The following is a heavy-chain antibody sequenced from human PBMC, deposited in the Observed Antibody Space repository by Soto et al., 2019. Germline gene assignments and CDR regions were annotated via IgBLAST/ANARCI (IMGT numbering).Heavy chain of an antibody. CDR3: ARATRVAAGRYYFDY. D-gene: IGHD6-13*01. J-gene: IGHJ4*01. Sequence: GGSLRLSCAASGFTFSTYGMTWVRQAPGKGLDWVSSISGSGGSTYSADSVKGRFAISRDSSKNTVYLQMSSLGVDDTAVYYCARATRVAAGRYYFDYWGHGTLVTVSS. V-gene: IGHV3-23*01. CDR2: ISGSGGST. CDR1: GFTFSTYG.